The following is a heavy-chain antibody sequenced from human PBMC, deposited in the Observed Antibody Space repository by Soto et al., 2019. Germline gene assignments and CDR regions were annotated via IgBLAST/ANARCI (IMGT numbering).Heavy chain of an antibody. Sequence: QVQLPEAGPGLVKPSQTLSLTCTVSGGSISSGGSYWSWIRHHPGKGLEWIGYIYSSGRTYYNPALKSRVTISVDTSKHQFALKLSSVTAAYTAVYYCARTGCISTSCYFFDYWGQVTLVTVSA. D-gene: IGHD2-2*01. J-gene: IGHJ4*02. CDR1: GGSISSGGSY. CDR2: IYSSGRT. CDR3: ARTGCISTSCYFFDY. V-gene: IGHV4-31*03.